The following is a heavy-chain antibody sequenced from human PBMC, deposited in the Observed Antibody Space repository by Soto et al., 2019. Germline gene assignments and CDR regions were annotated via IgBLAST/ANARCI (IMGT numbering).Heavy chain of an antibody. CDR3: ARRLQHNTYRFDS. V-gene: IGHV4-39*01. CDR1: GGSISSTNYN. CDR2: IESGGTT. Sequence: SETLSLTCIVSGGSISSTNYNWDWVRQPPGKGLEWIGTIESGGTTYYQSSLRSRVTISVDTSRSQFSLRLTSVTATDTAVYYCARRLQHNTYRFDSWGQGTLVTVSS. J-gene: IGHJ4*02. D-gene: IGHD2-21*02.